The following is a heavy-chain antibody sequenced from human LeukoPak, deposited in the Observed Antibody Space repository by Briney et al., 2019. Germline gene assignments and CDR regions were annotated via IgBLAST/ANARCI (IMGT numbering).Heavy chain of an antibody. V-gene: IGHV3-21*01. D-gene: IGHD3-16*01. CDR1: GFTFSSYS. CDR3: ARDLFDDYTLDY. CDR2: ISSSSTII. Sequence: GGSLRLSCAASGFTFSSYSMNWVRQAPGKGLEWVSSISSSSTIIYYADSVKGRFTISRDNAKNSLLLQMNSLRAEDTAVYYCARDLFDDYTLDYWGQGTLVTVSS. J-gene: IGHJ4*02.